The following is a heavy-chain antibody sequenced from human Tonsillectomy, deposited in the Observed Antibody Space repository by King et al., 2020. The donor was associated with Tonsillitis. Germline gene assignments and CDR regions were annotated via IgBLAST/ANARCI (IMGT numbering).Heavy chain of an antibody. CDR1: GFTFSNYW. Sequence: VHLVESGGGLVQPGGSLILSCAVSGFTFSNYWLAWVRQSPGKGLEWLANIKEDGNVKNNVDSGKGRFTISRDNAKNSLYLQMTSLRAEDTAMYYCARAGYSSAYDYWGRGTLVTVSS. J-gene: IGHJ4*02. V-gene: IGHV3-7*01. CDR2: IKEDGNVK. CDR3: ARAGYSSAYDY. D-gene: IGHD3-22*01.